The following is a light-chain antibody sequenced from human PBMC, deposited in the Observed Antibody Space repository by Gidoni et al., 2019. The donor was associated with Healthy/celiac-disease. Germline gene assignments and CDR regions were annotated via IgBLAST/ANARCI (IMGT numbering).Light chain of an antibody. CDR2: GAS. CDR3: QQYGSSPWT. V-gene: IGKV3-20*01. CDR1: QSVSSSA. Sequence: EIVLTQSPGTLSLSPGERATLSCRASQSVSSSAVAWYQQNPGQAPRLLIHGASSRATGIPDRCSGRGSGTDVTLIISRLDPEDFAVYYCQQYGSSPWTFGQGTKVEIK. J-gene: IGKJ1*01.